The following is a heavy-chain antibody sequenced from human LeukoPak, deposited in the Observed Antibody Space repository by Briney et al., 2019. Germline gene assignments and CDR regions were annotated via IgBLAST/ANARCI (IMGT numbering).Heavy chain of an antibody. J-gene: IGHJ4*02. CDR2: ISDSGSST. CDR1: GFTFSDYN. D-gene: IGHD1-26*01. V-gene: IGHV3-48*02. Sequence: PGGSLRLSCAASGFTFSDYNMNWVRQAPGKGLEWISYISDSGSSTYYADSVRGRFTISGDNAKKSLYLQMNSLRDEDTAVYYCTFVGTSTTVYWGQGTLVIVSS. CDR3: TFVGTSTTVY.